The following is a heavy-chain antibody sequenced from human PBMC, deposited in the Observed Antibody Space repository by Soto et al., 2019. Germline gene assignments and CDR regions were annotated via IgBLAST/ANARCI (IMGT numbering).Heavy chain of an antibody. D-gene: IGHD3-10*01. CDR3: AREVRLLWFGEFASGFDY. CDR1: GGSISSGGYY. CDR2: IYYSGST. V-gene: IGHV4-31*03. J-gene: IGHJ4*02. Sequence: QVQLQESGPGLVKPSQTLSLTCTVSGGSISSGGYYWSWIRQHPGKGLEWIGYIYYSGSTYYNPSLKSGVTISVDRSKNQFSLKLSSVTAADTAVYYCAREVRLLWFGEFASGFDYWGQGTLVTVSS.